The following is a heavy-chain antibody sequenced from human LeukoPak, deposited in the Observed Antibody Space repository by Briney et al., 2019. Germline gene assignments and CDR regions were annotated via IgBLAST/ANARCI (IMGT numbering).Heavy chain of an antibody. D-gene: IGHD2-2*01. Sequence: SETLSLTCTVSGGSISSYYWSWIRQPPGKGLEWIGYIYTSGSTNYNPSLKSRVTISVDTSKNQFSLKLSSVTAADTAVYYCAGHAAAAAHWYFDLWGRGTLVTVSS. CDR1: GGSISSYY. V-gene: IGHV4-4*09. CDR2: IYTSGST. CDR3: AGHAAAAAHWYFDL. J-gene: IGHJ2*01.